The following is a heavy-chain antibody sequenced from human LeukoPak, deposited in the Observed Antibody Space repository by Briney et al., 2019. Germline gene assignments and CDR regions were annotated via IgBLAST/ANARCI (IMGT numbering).Heavy chain of an antibody. V-gene: IGHV3-53*01. CDR1: GFTVSSNY. Sequence: PGGSLRLFCAASGFTVSSNYMSWVRQAPGKGLEWVSVIYSGGSTYYADSVKGRFTISRDNSKNTLYLQMDSLRAEDTAVYYCARVVEEEGYEYFDYWGQGTLVTVSS. CDR2: IYSGGST. D-gene: IGHD5-12*01. J-gene: IGHJ4*02. CDR3: ARVVEEEGYEYFDY.